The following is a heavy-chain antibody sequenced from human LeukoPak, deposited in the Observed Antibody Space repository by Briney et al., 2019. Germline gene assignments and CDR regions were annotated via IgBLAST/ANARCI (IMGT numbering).Heavy chain of an antibody. V-gene: IGHV4-59*01. J-gene: IGHJ6*03. CDR2: IYFTGRT. CDR1: GGSISNYF. Sequence: PSETLSLTCTVPGGSISNYFWGWIRQPPGKGLAWIGYIYFTGRTNYNPSLKSRVTTSIDTSENQFSLQLTSVTAAGTAVYYCARAVGSVGSLLGYYYYYMDVWGRGTTVTVSS. D-gene: IGHD1-26*01. CDR3: ARAVGSVGSLLGYYYYYMDV.